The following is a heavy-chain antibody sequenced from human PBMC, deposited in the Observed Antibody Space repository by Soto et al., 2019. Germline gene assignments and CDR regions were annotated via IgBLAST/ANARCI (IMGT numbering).Heavy chain of an antibody. D-gene: IGHD3-10*01. J-gene: IGHJ4*02. Sequence: GASVKVSCKASGYTFTSYYMHWVRQAPGQGLEWIGWISGYSGNTKFAERLQGRVTMTRNTSISTAYMELSSLRSEDTAVYYCARGGVFFFAAPTNPFDYWGQGTLVTVSS. CDR2: ISGYSGNT. CDR3: ARGGVFFFAAPTNPFDY. V-gene: IGHV1-8*02. CDR1: GYTFTSYY.